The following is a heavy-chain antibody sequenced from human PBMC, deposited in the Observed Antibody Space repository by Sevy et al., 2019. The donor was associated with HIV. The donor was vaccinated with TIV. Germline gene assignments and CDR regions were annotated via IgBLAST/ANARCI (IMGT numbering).Heavy chain of an antibody. Sequence: ASVKVSCKASGGTFSSYAISWVRQAPGQGLEWMGGIIPIFGTANYAQKFQGRVTITADESTSTGYMELSSLRSEDTAVDDCAVRYCSGGSCYDWDYWGQGTLVTVSS. CDR1: GGTFSSYA. D-gene: IGHD2-15*01. J-gene: IGHJ4*02. V-gene: IGHV1-69*01. CDR2: IIPIFGTA. CDR3: AVRYCSGGSCYDWDY.